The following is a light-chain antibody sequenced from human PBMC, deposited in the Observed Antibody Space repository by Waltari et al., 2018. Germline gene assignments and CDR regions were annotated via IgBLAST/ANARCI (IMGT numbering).Light chain of an antibody. CDR2: WAS. V-gene: IGKV4-1*01. CDR1: QSVLYSSNNKNY. J-gene: IGKJ4*01. Sequence: DIVMTQSPDSLPVSLGERATINCKSSQSVLYSSNNKNYLAWYQQKPGQPPKLLIYWASTRESGVPDRFSGSGSGTDFTLTISSLQAEDVAVYYCQQYYSTLTFGGGTKVEIK. CDR3: QQYYSTLT.